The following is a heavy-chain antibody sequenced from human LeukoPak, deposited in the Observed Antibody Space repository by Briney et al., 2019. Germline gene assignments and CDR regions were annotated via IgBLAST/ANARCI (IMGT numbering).Heavy chain of an antibody. V-gene: IGHV3-64*04. J-gene: IGHJ2*01. Sequence: PGGSLRLSCSASGFTFSNYAMHWVRQAPGKGLEYVSAISSNGDNSYYADSVKGRFTISRDNSKNTLYLQMSSLRAEDTAVYYCAREGATDWYFHLWGRGTLVTVSS. CDR2: ISSNGDNS. CDR1: GFTFSNYA. D-gene: IGHD5-12*01. CDR3: AREGATDWYFHL.